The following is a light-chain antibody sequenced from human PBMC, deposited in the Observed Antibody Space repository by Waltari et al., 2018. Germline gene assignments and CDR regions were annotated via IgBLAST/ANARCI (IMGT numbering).Light chain of an antibody. CDR3: CSYAGSSTLL. CDR1: SSDVGSYNL. V-gene: IGLV2-23*01. J-gene: IGLJ2*01. Sequence: QSALPPPASVSGSPGQSITVPCTGTSSDVGSYNLFSWYQQHPGKAPKLMIYEGSKRPSGVSNRFSGSKSGNTASLTISGLQAEDEADYYCCSYAGSSTLLFGGGTKVTVL. CDR2: EGS.